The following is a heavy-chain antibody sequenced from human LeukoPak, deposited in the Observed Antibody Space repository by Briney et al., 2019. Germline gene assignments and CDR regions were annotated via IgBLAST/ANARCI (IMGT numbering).Heavy chain of an antibody. V-gene: IGHV3-48*03. D-gene: IGHD4-17*01. J-gene: IGHJ4*02. Sequence: PGGSLRLSCAASGFTFSSYEMNWVRQAPGKGLEWVSYISSSGSTIYYADSVKGRFAISRDNAKNSLYLQMNSLRAEDTAVYYCAREVYGDYLDYWGQGTLVTVSS. CDR2: ISSSGSTI. CDR1: GFTFSSYE. CDR3: AREVYGDYLDY.